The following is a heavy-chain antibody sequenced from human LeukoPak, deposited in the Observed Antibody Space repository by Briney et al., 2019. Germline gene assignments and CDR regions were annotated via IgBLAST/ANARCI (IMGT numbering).Heavy chain of an antibody. CDR2: ISRNGGST. J-gene: IGHJ6*04. Sequence: GGSLKLSCSAPGFTFSSYAMHWVRQAPGKGLEYVSAISRNGGSTYYADSVKGRFTISRDNSKNTLYLQMSSLRAEDTAVYYCVKDGVANYYDSGRRYYYGMDVWGKGTTVTVSS. CDR1: GFTFSSYA. CDR3: VKDGVANYYDSGRRYYYGMDV. V-gene: IGHV3-64D*06. D-gene: IGHD3-10*01.